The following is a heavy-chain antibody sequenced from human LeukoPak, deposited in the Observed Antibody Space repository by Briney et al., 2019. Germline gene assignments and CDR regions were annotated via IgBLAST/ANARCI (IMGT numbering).Heavy chain of an antibody. Sequence: GGSLRLSCAASGFTYSSYSMNWVRQAPGKGLEWVSSISSSSSYKYYADSLKGRFTISRDNAKNSLYLQMNSLRAEDTAVYYCARDRGVRGGAVNWFDPWGQGTLVTVSS. CDR2: ISSSSSYK. D-gene: IGHD3-10*01. CDR3: ARDRGVRGGAVNWFDP. V-gene: IGHV3-21*01. CDR1: GFTYSSYS. J-gene: IGHJ5*02.